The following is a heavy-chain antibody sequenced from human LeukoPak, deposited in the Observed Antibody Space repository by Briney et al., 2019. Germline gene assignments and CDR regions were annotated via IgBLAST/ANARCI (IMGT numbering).Heavy chain of an antibody. Sequence: SETLSLTCTVSGGSISSYYWSWIRQPPGKGLEWIGYIYYSGSTNYNPSLKSRVTISVDTSKNQFSLKLSSVTAADTAVYYCARDRWATVYAFDIWGQRTMVTVSS. CDR2: IYYSGST. D-gene: IGHD4-17*01. V-gene: IGHV4-59*01. CDR1: GGSISSYY. J-gene: IGHJ3*02. CDR3: ARDRWATVYAFDI.